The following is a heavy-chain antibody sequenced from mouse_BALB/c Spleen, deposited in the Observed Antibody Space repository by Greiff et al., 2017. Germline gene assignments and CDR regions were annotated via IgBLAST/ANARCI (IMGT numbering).Heavy chain of an antibody. V-gene: IGHV1-26*01. D-gene: IGHD1-1*01. CDR3: ARGGHGSSTWFAY. CDR2: INPYNGAT. Sequence: EVQLQQSGPELVKPGASVKISCKASGYSFTGYYMHWVKQSHVKSLEWIGRINPYNGATSYNQNFKDKASLTVDKSSSTAYMELHSLTSEDSAVYYCARGGHGSSTWFAYWGQGTLVTVSA. J-gene: IGHJ3*01. CDR1: GYSFTGYY.